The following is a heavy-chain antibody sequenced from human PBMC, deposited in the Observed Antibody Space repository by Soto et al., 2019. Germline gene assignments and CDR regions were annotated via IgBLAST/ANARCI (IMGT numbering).Heavy chain of an antibody. D-gene: IGHD6-19*01. CDR3: AREGSGWYVNYYYYGMDV. CDR1: GDRVSSNSAA. CDR2: TYYRSKWYN. J-gene: IGHJ6*02. Sequence: PSQTLSLTCAISGDRVSSNSAAWNWIRQSPSRGLEWLGRTYYRSKWYNDYEVSVKSRITINPDTSKNQFSLQLNSVTPEDTAVYYCAREGSGWYVNYYYYGMDVWGQGTTVTVSS. V-gene: IGHV6-1*01.